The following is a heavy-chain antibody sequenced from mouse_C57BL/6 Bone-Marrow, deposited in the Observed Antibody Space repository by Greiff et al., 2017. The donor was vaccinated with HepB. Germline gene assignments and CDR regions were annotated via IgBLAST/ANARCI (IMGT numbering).Heavy chain of an antibody. J-gene: IGHJ4*01. D-gene: IGHD2-3*01. V-gene: IGHV6-3*01. Sequence: EVQVVESGGGLVQPGGSMKLSCVASGFTFSNYWMNWVRQSPEKGLEWVAQIRLKSDNYATHYAESVKGRFTISRDDSKSSVYLQMNNLRAEDTGIYYCTVDGYYVENYAMDYWGQGTSVTVSS. CDR2: IRLKSDNYAT. CDR1: GFTFSNYW. CDR3: TVDGYYVENYAMDY.